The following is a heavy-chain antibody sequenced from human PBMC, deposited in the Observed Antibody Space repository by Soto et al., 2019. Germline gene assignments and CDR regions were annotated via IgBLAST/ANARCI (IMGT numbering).Heavy chain of an antibody. CDR1: GFTFTSYW. CDR2: IYPGDSDT. J-gene: IGHJ4*02. D-gene: IGHD2-2*01. Sequence: GESLKISCRGSGFTFTSYWIAWVRQMPGKGLEWMGIIYPGDSDTSYSPSFRGQVTISADKSINTAYLQWSSLKASDTAMYYCAKHEGYCSSTTCSNFDYWGQGTLVTVSS. CDR3: AKHEGYCSSTTCSNFDY. V-gene: IGHV5-51*01.